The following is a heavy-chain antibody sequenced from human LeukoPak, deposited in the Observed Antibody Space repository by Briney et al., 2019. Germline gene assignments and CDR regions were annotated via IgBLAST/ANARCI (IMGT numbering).Heavy chain of an antibody. D-gene: IGHD4-23*01. CDR3: ARAPTVVRIFDY. V-gene: IGHV4-30-4*08. CDR1: GGSISSGDYY. J-gene: IGHJ4*02. CDR2: IYYSGST. Sequence: ASETLSLTCTVSGGSISSGDYYWSWIRRPPGKGLEWIGYIYYSGSTYYNPSLKSRVTISVDTSKNQFSLKLSSVTAADTAVYYCARAPTVVRIFDYWGQGTLVTVSS.